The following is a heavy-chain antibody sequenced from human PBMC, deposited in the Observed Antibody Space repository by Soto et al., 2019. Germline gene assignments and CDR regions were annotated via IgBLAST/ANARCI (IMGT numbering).Heavy chain of an antibody. CDR1: GGSISSGGYS. CDR2: IYNSGST. D-gene: IGHD2-2*01. CDR3: ARVRSASSYYGVDV. V-gene: IGHV4-31*03. J-gene: IGHJ6*02. Sequence: QVQLQESGPGLVKPSQTLSLTCTVSGGSISSGGYSWTWIRQHPGKGLEWIGHIYNSGSTYYNQSLKSRLSISVDTSKNQFSLKLSSVTAADTAVYFCARVRSASSYYGVDVWGQGTTVTVSS.